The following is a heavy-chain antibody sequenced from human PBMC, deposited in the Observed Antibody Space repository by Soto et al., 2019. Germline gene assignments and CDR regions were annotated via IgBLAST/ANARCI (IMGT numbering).Heavy chain of an antibody. V-gene: IGHV3-74*01. Sequence: AASLSLSCVASGFTFSNYWMHWVRQAPGKGLVWVSRISPDGSSTNYADSVTGRFTISRDNAKNTLYLQMNSLRAEDTAVYYCARDNWNSYWGQGTLVTVSS. CDR1: GFTFSNYW. D-gene: IGHD1-7*01. CDR2: ISPDGSST. J-gene: IGHJ4*02. CDR3: ARDNWNSY.